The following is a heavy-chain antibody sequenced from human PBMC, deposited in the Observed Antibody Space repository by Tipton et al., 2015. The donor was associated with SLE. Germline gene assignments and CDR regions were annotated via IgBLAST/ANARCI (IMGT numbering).Heavy chain of an antibody. D-gene: IGHD3-9*01. CDR1: GFSISSAYY. CDR3: ARATVTGYSGFDS. J-gene: IGHJ5*01. CDR2: ISYSGGT. Sequence: TLSLTCSVSGFSISSAYYWGWIRQPPGKALEFIGTISYSGGTDYNPSLKSRVTISKDTSKTHFSLKLDSVTATDTAVYYCARATVTGYSGFDSWGQVTLVAISS. V-gene: IGHV4-38-2*02.